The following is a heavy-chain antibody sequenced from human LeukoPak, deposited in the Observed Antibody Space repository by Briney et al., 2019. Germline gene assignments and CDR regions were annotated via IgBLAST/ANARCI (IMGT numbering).Heavy chain of an antibody. V-gene: IGHV3-48*02. CDR2: ISSSGGSI. CDR3: ARGPGYSYGYDY. J-gene: IGHJ4*02. D-gene: IGHD5-18*01. Sequence: GGSLRLSCAASGFTFSSYSMNWVRQAPGKGLEWVSYISSSGGSIYYADSVKGRFTISRDNAKNSLHLQVNSLRDNDTAVYYCARGPGYSYGYDYWGQGTLVTVSS. CDR1: GFTFSSYS.